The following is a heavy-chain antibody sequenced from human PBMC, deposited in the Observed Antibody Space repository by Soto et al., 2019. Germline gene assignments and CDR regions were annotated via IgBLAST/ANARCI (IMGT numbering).Heavy chain of an antibody. CDR1: GFTFTSSA. CDR2: IVVGSGNT. Sequence: QMQLVQSGPEVKKPGTSVKVSCKASGFTFTSSAVQWVRQARGQRLEWIGWIVVGSGNTNYAQKFQERVTITRDMSTSTAYMELSSLRSEDTAVYYCAADRPYCISTSCHFDYWGQGTLVTVSS. V-gene: IGHV1-58*01. CDR3: AADRPYCISTSCHFDY. D-gene: IGHD2-2*01. J-gene: IGHJ4*02.